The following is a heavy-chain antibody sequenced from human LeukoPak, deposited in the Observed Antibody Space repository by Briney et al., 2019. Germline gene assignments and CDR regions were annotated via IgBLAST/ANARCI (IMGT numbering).Heavy chain of an antibody. Sequence: SEALSLTCTVYGSSFSGCSWSWIRQPLGKGLEWIGEINHAGGTNYNPSLRSRITISLDTSKNQFSLKVTSMTAADTAVYYCARARVGSGSYSYFDYWGQGTLVTVSS. J-gene: IGHJ4*02. CDR1: GSSFSGCS. D-gene: IGHD3-10*01. CDR3: ARARVGSGSYSYFDY. V-gene: IGHV4-34*01. CDR2: INHAGGT.